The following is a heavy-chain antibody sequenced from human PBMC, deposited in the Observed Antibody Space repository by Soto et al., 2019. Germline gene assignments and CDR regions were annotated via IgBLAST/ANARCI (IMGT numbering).Heavy chain of an antibody. CDR3: VRAPPRDFGDGVDV. V-gene: IGHV4-30-4*01. CDR1: GDSISNGDYH. CDR2: VYSNGVT. J-gene: IGHJ6*02. Sequence: QVHLQESGPGLVKPSQTLSLTCTVSGDSISNGDYHWSWIRQSPGKGLEWIGYVYSNGVTYYSPSLKSRVTISVDTSKNQFSLRLSSVTAADTAVYYCVRAPPRDFGDGVDVWGLGTTVTVSS. D-gene: IGHD3-16*01.